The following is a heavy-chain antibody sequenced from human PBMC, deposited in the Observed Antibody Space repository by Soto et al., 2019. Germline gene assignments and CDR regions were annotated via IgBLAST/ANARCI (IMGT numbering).Heavy chain of an antibody. CDR2: ISGSGGSR. D-gene: IGHD6-13*01. Sequence: EVQLLESGGGLVQPGGSLRLSCAASGFTFSSYAMSWVRQAPGKGLEWVSGISGSGGSRNYADSVKGRYTISRDNSKNTLYLQMNSLRAEDTAVYYCAKRELVLDYWGQGTLVTVSS. CDR3: AKRELVLDY. J-gene: IGHJ4*02. CDR1: GFTFSSYA. V-gene: IGHV3-23*01.